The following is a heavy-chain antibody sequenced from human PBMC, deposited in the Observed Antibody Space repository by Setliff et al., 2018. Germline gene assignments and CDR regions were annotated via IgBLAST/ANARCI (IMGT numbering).Heavy chain of an antibody. CDR1: GYSFTSYW. CDR3: ARAGNYNFWSGYPPYYYYYGMDV. D-gene: IGHD3-3*01. V-gene: IGHV5-51*01. CDR2: IYPGDSDT. J-gene: IGHJ6*02. Sequence: GESLKISCKGSGYSFTSYWIGWVRQMPGKGLEWMGIIYPGDSDTRYSPSFQGQVTISADKSISTAYLQWSSLKASDTAVYYCARAGNYNFWSGYPPYYYYYGMDVWGQGTTVTVSS.